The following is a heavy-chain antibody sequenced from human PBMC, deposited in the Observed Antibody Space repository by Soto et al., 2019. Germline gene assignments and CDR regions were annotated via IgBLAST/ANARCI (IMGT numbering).Heavy chain of an antibody. V-gene: IGHV1-18*04. J-gene: IGHJ5*02. Sequence: QVQLVQSGAEVKKPGASVKVSCKASGYSFTRYDIIWVRQAPGQGLEWMGWISGDNGKTKYAQKIQGRVTMPTDTSTNTGYMELRNLRSDDTAVYYCARWISGDYSDWIDPWGQGTLVTVSS. CDR1: GYSFTRYD. CDR2: ISGDNGKT. CDR3: ARWISGDYSDWIDP. D-gene: IGHD1-26*01.